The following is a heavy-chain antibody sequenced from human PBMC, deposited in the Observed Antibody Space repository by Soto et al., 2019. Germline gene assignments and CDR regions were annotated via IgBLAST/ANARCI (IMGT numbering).Heavy chain of an antibody. CDR1: GFTFFTSS. Sequence: SVKVSCKASGFTFFTSSVQWVREARGQRLEWIGWIVVGSGNTNYAQKFQERVTITRDMSTNTAYMELSSLRSEDTAVYYCAADPYCGGDCYFDYWGQGTMVTVSS. CDR2: IVVGSGNT. CDR3: AADPYCGGDCYFDY. J-gene: IGHJ4*02. D-gene: IGHD2-21*02. V-gene: IGHV1-58*01.